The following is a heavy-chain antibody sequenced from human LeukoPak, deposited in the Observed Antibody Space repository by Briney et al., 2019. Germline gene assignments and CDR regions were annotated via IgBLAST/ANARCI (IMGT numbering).Heavy chain of an antibody. CDR3: AKDEGFLMTTVVTVDY. CDR2: ILYDGSNK. Sequence: GGSLRLSCAASGFTFINYGMHWVRQAPGKGLEWVAFILYDGSNKYYADSVKGRFTISRDTSKNTLYLQMNSLRAEDTAVYYCAKDEGFLMTTVVTVDYWGQGTLVTVSS. V-gene: IGHV3-30*18. CDR1: GFTFINYG. D-gene: IGHD4-23*01. J-gene: IGHJ4*02.